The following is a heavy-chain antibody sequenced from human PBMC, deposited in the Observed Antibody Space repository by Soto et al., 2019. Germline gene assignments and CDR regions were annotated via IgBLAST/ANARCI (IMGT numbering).Heavy chain of an antibody. D-gene: IGHD3-10*01. CDR2: ISGSVGST. V-gene: IGHV3-23*01. CDR1: GFTFSSYA. J-gene: IGHJ4*02. Sequence: GGSMSLSCAASGFTFSSYAMSWVRQAPGKGLEWVSAISGSVGSTYYADSVKGRFTISRDNSKNTLYLQMNSLRAEDTAVYYCAKDRSGDVDYWGQGTLVTVSS. CDR3: AKDRSGDVDY.